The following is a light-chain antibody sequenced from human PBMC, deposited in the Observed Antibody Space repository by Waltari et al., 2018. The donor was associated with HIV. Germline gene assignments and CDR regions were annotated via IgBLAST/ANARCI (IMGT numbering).Light chain of an antibody. V-gene: IGLV2-8*01. CDR2: EVT. J-gene: IGLJ2*01. Sequence: QSALTQPPSASGSPGQSVTLSCTGTNSDIGTYDYVSWYQQHPGKAPKLVISEVTKRPSGVSDRFSGPKSCNTAFLTVSGLQAEDEADYYCSSFANRDGFYVLFGGGTRLTVL. CDR1: NSDIGTYDY. CDR3: SSFANRDGFYVL.